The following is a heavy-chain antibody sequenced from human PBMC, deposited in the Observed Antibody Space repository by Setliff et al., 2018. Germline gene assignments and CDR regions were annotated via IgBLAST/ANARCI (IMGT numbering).Heavy chain of an antibody. Sequence: WASVKVSCKASGGTFSSYGISWVRQAPGQGLEWMGGTIPIFGTTDYAQKFQGRVTIITDESTSTAFMQLSGLRSEDTAVYYCVREGVDSRSSTDYRYYMDVWGKGTTVTVSS. CDR2: TIPIFGTT. D-gene: IGHD3-22*01. CDR3: VREGVDSRSSTDYRYYMDV. V-gene: IGHV1-69*05. J-gene: IGHJ6*03. CDR1: GGTFSSYG.